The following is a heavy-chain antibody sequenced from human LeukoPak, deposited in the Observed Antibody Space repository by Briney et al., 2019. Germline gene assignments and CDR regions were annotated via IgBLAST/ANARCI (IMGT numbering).Heavy chain of an antibody. CDR3: TTDPWYYYDSSRPDAFYS. CDR1: GFTLGNAW. D-gene: IGHD3-22*01. J-gene: IGHJ3*02. CDR2: IKSKTDGGTT. V-gene: IGHV3-15*01. Sequence: GGSLRLSYAASGFTLGNAWISWVRQAPGKGLEWVGRIKSKTDGGTTDYAAPVKGRFTISRDDSNNTLYLQMNSLKTEDTAVYYCTTDPWYYYDSSRPDAFYSWGPVTMVTVSS.